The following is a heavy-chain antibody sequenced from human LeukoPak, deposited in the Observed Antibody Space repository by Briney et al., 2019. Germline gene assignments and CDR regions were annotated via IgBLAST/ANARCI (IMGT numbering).Heavy chain of an antibody. Sequence: PGGSLRLSCAASGFTFSSYSMNWVRQAPGKGLEWVSSISSSSSYIYYADSVKGRFTISRGNAKNSLYLQMNSLRAEDTAVYYCARVGGSYYPRYFDYWGQGTLVTVSS. J-gene: IGHJ4*02. CDR1: GFTFSSYS. CDR3: ARVGGSYYPRYFDY. CDR2: ISSSSSYI. V-gene: IGHV3-21*01. D-gene: IGHD3-10*01.